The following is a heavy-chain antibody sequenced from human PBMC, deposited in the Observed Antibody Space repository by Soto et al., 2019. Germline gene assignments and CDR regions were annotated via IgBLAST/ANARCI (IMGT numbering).Heavy chain of an antibody. D-gene: IGHD4-17*01. Sequence: QLVEFGGGLVQPGGSLKLSCAASGFTFSDSALHWVRQASGKGLEWVARIRNKVNNYATIYAASVKGRFSISRDDSKSTAYLHLNSLKTEDTAVYYCARPNDNGDYDWYFDLWGRGTPVTVSS. CDR3: ARPNDNGDYDWYFDL. V-gene: IGHV3-73*02. J-gene: IGHJ2*01. CDR1: GFTFSDSA. CDR2: IRNKVNNYAT.